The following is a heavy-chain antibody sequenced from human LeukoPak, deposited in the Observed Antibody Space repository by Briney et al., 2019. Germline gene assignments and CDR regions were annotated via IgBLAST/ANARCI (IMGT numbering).Heavy chain of an antibody. J-gene: IGHJ6*02. V-gene: IGHV1-18*01. CDR1: GYTFTSYG. Sequence: ASVKVSCKASGYTFTSYGISWVRQAPGQGLEWMGWISAYNGNTNYAQKLQGRVTMTTDTSTSTAYMELGSLRSDDTAVYYCARGRGYCSGGSCSKRHYYYYYGMGVWGQGTTVTVSS. CDR2: ISAYNGNT. D-gene: IGHD2-15*01. CDR3: ARGRGYCSGGSCSKRHYYYYYGMGV.